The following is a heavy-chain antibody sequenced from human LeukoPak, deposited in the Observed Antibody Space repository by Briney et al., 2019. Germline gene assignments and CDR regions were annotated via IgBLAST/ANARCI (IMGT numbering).Heavy chain of an antibody. CDR2: IIQDGSEK. Sequence: PGGSLRLSCAASGFTLRSYWMSWVRPAPGKGLEWVANIIQDGSEKYYVDSVTGRFTTSRDNAKKSLYLQMNSLRADDTAVYYCARAFRLNYFAPWGQGTLVTVSS. V-gene: IGHV3-7*05. CDR1: GFTLRSYW. D-gene: IGHD1-7*01. CDR3: ARAFRLNYFAP. J-gene: IGHJ5*02.